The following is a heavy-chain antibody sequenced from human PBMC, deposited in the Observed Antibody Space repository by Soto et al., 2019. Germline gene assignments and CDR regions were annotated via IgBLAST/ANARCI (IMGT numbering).Heavy chain of an antibody. V-gene: IGHV4-34*01. J-gene: IGHJ3*02. CDR1: GGSFSGYY. Sequence: NPSETLSLTCAVYGGSFSGYYWSWIRQPPGKGLEWIGEINHSGSTNYNPSLKSRVTISVDTSKNQFSLKLSSVTAADTAVYFCARAYYNSGWYWAFHIWGQGTMVTVSS. CDR2: INHSGST. CDR3: ARAYYNSGWYWAFHI. D-gene: IGHD6-19*01.